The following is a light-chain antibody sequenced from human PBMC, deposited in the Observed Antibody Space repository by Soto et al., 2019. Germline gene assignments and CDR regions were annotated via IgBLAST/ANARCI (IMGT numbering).Light chain of an antibody. CDR1: QSIRTW. Sequence: QVTQGPTYLSAAVGDSVTITCRASQSIRTWLAWYQQKPGSAPKLLIYKASTLDSGVPSRFSGNGSGTDFALTINNVQPEDCATYYCQQYNSYWTFG. CDR2: KAS. V-gene: IGKV1-5*03. J-gene: IGKJ1*01. CDR3: QQYNSYWT.